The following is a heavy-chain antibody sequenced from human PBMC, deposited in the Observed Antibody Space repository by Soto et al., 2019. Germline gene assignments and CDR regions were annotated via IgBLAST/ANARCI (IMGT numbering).Heavy chain of an antibody. V-gene: IGHV3-23*01. J-gene: IGHJ1*01. Sequence: EVQLLESGGCLVQPGGSLRLSCAASGFTFSSYAMSWVRQAPGKGLEWVSAISGSGGSTYYAVSVKGRFTISRDNSKNRLYLQMNSLRAEDTAVYDCADVDGTKFLVGYFPRWGQGTLVTVSS. D-gene: IGHD2-8*02. CDR1: GFTFSSYA. CDR2: ISGSGGST. CDR3: ADVDGTKFLVGYFPR.